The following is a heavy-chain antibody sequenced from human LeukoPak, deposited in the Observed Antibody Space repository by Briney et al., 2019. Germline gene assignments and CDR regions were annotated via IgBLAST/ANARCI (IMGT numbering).Heavy chain of an antibody. J-gene: IGHJ4*02. CDR3: AKRGATSGAGAFDS. V-gene: IGHV3-23*01. CDR2: INAGGRFT. CDR1: GFTFSSSA. D-gene: IGHD1-26*01. Sequence: HPGGSLRLSCAASGFTFSSSAMSWLRQAPGKGLGWVSTINAGGRFTYYPDSVKGRFTISRDNSKNTLYLQMDSLRAEDTAVYYCAKRGATSGAGAFDSWGQGILVTVSS.